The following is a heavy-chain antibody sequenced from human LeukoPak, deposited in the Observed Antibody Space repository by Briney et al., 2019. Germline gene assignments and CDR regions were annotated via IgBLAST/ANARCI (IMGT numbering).Heavy chain of an antibody. V-gene: IGHV3-74*01. J-gene: IGHJ4*01. CDR2: ISGDGSVT. CDR1: GFTLRNYR. CDR3: ARYSSSSGGASYYLDY. D-gene: IGHD6-6*01. Sequence: SGGSLRLSCAASGFTLRNYRMHWVRQVPGKRLVWVSHISGDGSVTNYADSVKGRFTISRDNAKNTLFLQINSLRAEDTAVYYCARYSSSSGGASYYLDYWGHGTLVTVSS.